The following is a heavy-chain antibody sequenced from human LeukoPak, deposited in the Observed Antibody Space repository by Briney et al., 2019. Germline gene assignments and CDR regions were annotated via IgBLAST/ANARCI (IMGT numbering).Heavy chain of an antibody. D-gene: IGHD4-17*01. J-gene: IGHJ4*02. CDR3: ASPESTVYGCFDY. V-gene: IGHV1-69*05. Sequence: SVKVSCKASGGTFISYPISWLRQPPAQGLEGMGGIIPIFGTSNYAQKFQGRVTITTDKCTRTAYMELSSLRSEEKAVYYCASPESTVYGCFDYWGQGTLVTVSS. CDR1: GGTFISYP. CDR2: IIPIFGTS.